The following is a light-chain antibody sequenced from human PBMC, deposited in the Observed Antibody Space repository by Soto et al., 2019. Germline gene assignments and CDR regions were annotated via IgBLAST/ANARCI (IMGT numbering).Light chain of an antibody. V-gene: IGKV3-20*01. CDR3: QQYGSSPSALT. J-gene: IGKJ4*01. CDR2: GAS. CDR1: QSVSSSY. Sequence: EIVLTQSPSTLSLSPGERATLSCRASQSVSSSYLAWYQQKPGQAPRLLIYGASSRATGIPDRFSGSGSGTDFTLTISRLEPEDFAVYYCQQYGSSPSALTFGGGTKVDIK.